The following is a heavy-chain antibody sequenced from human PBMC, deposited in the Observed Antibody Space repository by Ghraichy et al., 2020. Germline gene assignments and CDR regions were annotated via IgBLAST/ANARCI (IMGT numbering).Heavy chain of an antibody. D-gene: IGHD6-13*01. V-gene: IGHV1-8*01. CDR1: GYTFTSYD. CDR2: MNPNSGNT. J-gene: IGHJ5*02. Sequence: ASVKVSCKASGYTFTSYDINWVRQATGQGLEWMGWMNPNSGNTGYAQKFQGRVTMTRNTSISTAYMELSSLRSEDTAVYYCARGHRYSSSWYGQDNWFDPWGQGTLVTVSS. CDR3: ARGHRYSSSWYGQDNWFDP.